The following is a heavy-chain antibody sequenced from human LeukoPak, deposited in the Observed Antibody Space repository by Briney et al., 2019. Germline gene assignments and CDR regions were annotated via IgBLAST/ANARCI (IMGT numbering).Heavy chain of an antibody. CDR3: ARHGGFASPLGY. V-gene: IGHV4-59*08. Sequence: SETLSLACTVAGGSINSYYWSWIRQPPGKVLEWIGYISYSGSTSYNRSLKSRVTISVDTSKNQFSLKPTSVTAADTAVYYCARHGGFASPLGYWGQGTLVTVSS. CDR2: ISYSGST. CDR1: GGSINSYY. D-gene: IGHD3-16*01. J-gene: IGHJ4*02.